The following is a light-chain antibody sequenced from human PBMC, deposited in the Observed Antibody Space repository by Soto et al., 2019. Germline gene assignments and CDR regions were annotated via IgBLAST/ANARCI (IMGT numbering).Light chain of an antibody. V-gene: IGLV1-47*01. CDR3: AAWDAGVSGPA. J-gene: IGLJ2*01. Sequence: QSVLTQPPSASGTPGQRVTISCSGSSSNIGSKYVYWYQQLPGTAPKLLMYRNNQRPSGVPDRFSGSKSGTSASLAISGLRSEDEADYYCAAWDAGVSGPAFGGGTQQTVL. CDR2: RNN. CDR1: SSNIGSKY.